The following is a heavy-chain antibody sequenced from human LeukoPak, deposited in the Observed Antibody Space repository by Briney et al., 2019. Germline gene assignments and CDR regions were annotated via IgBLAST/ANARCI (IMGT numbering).Heavy chain of an antibody. CDR2: INPSGGST. Sequence: GASVKVSCKASGYTFTSYYMHWVRQAPGQGLEWMGIINPSGGSTSYAQKFQGRVTMTRDTSTSTVYMELSSLRSEDTAVYYCARAYSSSWYPYYHYGMDVWGQGTTVTVSS. J-gene: IGHJ6*02. CDR3: ARAYSSSWYPYYHYGMDV. CDR1: GYTFTSYY. V-gene: IGHV1-46*01. D-gene: IGHD6-13*01.